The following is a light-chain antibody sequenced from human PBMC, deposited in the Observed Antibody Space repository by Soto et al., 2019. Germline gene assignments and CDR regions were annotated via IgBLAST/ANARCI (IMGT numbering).Light chain of an antibody. J-gene: IGKJ1*01. CDR2: DAS. V-gene: IGKV1-5*01. Sequence: DVQMTQKPSTLSASVGDRVSITCLASQSISSWLAWYQQKPGKAPKLLIYDASSLESGVPSRFSGSGSGTEFTLTISSLQPDDFATYYCQQYNSYLWTFGHRTNV. CDR3: QQYNSYLWT. CDR1: QSISSW.